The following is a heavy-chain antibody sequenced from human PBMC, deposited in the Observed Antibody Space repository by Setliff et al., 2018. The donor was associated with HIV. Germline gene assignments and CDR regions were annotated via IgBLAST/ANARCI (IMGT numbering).Heavy chain of an antibody. J-gene: IGHJ4*02. Sequence: SETLSLTCTVSGGSISSGGYYWSWIRQHPGKGLEWIGYTYYSGSTYYNPSLKSRVTISVDTSKNQFPLKLSSVTAADTAVYYCARAAPYYDYVWGSYRHFDYWGQGTLVTVSS. CDR2: TYYSGST. D-gene: IGHD3-16*02. V-gene: IGHV4-31*02. CDR3: ARAAPYYDYVWGSYRHFDY. CDR1: GGSISSGGYY.